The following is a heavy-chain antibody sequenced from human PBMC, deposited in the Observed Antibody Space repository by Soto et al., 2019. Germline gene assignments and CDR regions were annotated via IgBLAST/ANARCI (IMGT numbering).Heavy chain of an antibody. CDR2: ISGTDGST. J-gene: IGHJ4*02. CDR1: EFTVYNYA. V-gene: IGHV3-23*01. CDR3: VKVYYYGAGSFPYCFDY. D-gene: IGHD3-10*01. Sequence: GGSLRHPYSVFEFTVYNYAMGVGRPTTGKGREWVSGISGTDGSTYYADSVKGRFTISRDNSNNTLYLQMNSLRAEDTAVYYCVKVYYYGAGSFPYCFDYWGQGTLVTVSS.